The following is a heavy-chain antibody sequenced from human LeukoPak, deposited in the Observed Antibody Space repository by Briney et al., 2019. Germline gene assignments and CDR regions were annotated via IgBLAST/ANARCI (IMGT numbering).Heavy chain of an antibody. CDR1: GFTSRNAR. Sequence: PGGALRLSCAASGFTSRNARICAGSASLGGRVEWVGRIKSKTDGGTTDYATPVKGRFIISRDDSKNTLYLQMNSLKTEHTAVYYCTTDFYPGYWGQGTLVTVSS. V-gene: IGHV3-15*01. CDR2: IKSKTDGGTT. J-gene: IGHJ4*02. CDR3: TTDFYPGY. D-gene: IGHD3-16*02.